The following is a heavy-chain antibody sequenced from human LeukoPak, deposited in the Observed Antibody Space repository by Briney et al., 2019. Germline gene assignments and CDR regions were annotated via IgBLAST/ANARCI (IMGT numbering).Heavy chain of an antibody. CDR2: FSSSCSYI. CDR1: GFTFSSYS. V-gene: IGHV3-21*01. D-gene: IGHD3-16*01. Sequence: GGPLIFSCAASGFTFSSYSMNWVRKAPGKGLELVSSFSSSCSYIYYADSVKGRFTISRYNAKNSLYRQRISLRAEDTSVYDCARVGVYYYMDVWVKGNTVTISS. CDR3: ARVGVYYYMDV. J-gene: IGHJ6*03.